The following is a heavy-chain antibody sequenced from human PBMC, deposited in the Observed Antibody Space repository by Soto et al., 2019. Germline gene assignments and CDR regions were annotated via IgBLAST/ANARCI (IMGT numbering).Heavy chain of an antibody. CDR2: ISSSSSTI. CDR3: ARDRGGSYCDY. D-gene: IGHD1-26*01. V-gene: IGHV3-48*01. J-gene: IGHJ4*02. Sequence: PGGSLRLSCAASGFTFSSYSMNWVRQAPGKGLEWVSYISSSSSTIYYADSVKGRFTISRDNAKNSLYLQMNSLRAEDTAVYYCARDRGGSYCDYWGQGTLVTVSS. CDR1: GFTFSSYS.